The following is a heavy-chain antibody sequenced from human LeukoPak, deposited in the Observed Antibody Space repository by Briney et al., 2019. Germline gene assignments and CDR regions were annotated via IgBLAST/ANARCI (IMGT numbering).Heavy chain of an antibody. CDR2: ISAYNGNT. CDR1: GYTFTSYG. V-gene: IGHV1-18*01. CDR3: ARRYCSSTSCYRYYGMDV. Sequence: ASVKVSCKASGYTFTSYGISGVRQAPGQGLEWMGWISAYNGNTHYAQKLQGRVTMTTDTSTSTAYMELRRLRSDDTAVYYCARRYCSSTSCYRYYGMDVWGQGTTVTVSS. D-gene: IGHD2-2*01. J-gene: IGHJ6*02.